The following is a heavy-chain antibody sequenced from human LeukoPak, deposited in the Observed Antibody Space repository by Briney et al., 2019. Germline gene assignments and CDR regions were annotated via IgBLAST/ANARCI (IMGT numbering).Heavy chain of an antibody. D-gene: IGHD6-13*01. V-gene: IGHV1-2*02. CDR1: GYTFTGYY. J-gene: IGHJ4*02. Sequence: ASVKVSCKASGYTFTGYYMHWVRQAPGQGLEWMGWINPNSGGTNYAQKFQGRVTMTRDTSISTAYMEPSRLRSDDTAVYYCARLSSGIAAAMSGWGQGTLVTVSS. CDR2: INPNSGGT. CDR3: ARLSSGIAAAMSG.